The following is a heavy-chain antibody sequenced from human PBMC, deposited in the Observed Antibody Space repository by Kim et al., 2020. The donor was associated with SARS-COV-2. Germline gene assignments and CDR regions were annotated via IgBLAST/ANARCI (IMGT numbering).Heavy chain of an antibody. CDR1: GGSFSGYY. J-gene: IGHJ6*02. V-gene: IGHV4-34*01. D-gene: IGHD2-2*01. CDR3: ARGLWYCSSTSCSKYYYYGMDV. Sequence: SETLSITCAVYGGSFSGYYWSWIRQPPGKGLEWIGEINHSGSTNYNPSLKSRVTISVDTSKNQFSLKLSSVTAADTAVYYCARGLWYCSSTSCSKYYYYGMDVWGQGTTVTVSS. CDR2: INHSGST.